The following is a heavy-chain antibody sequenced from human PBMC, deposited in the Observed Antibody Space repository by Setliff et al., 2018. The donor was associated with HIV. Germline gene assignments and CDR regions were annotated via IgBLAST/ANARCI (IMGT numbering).Heavy chain of an antibody. CDR3: ARAAPIRGNWFDP. V-gene: IGHV1-18*01. J-gene: IGHJ5*02. Sequence: GASVKVSCKAFGYTFTSYGISWVRQAPGQGLEWMGWISTYNGNTNYAQNLQGRVTMTTDTSTSTAYMELRSLRSDDTAVYYCARAAPIRGNWFDPWGQGTLVTVSS. CDR1: GYTFTSYG. CDR2: ISTYNGNT. D-gene: IGHD1-26*01.